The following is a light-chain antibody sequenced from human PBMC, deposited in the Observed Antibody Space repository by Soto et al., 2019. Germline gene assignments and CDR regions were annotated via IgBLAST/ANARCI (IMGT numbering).Light chain of an antibody. V-gene: IGLV1-44*01. J-gene: IGLJ2*01. CDR3: GAWDDTLNVLV. CDR2: SNN. Sequence: QSVLTQPPSXXXXPGQTVTISCSGSSSNIGSKSVQWYQQLPETAPKLIIYSNNQRPSGVPDRFSGSKSGTSDSLAISGLQSEDEAHYYCGAWDDTLNVLVFGGGTKVTVL. CDR1: SSNIGSKS.